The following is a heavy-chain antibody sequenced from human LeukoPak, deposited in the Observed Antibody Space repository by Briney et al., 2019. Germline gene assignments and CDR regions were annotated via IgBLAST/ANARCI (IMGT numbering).Heavy chain of an antibody. J-gene: IGHJ4*02. CDR1: GGSFSGYY. Sequence: PSETLSLTCAVYGGSFSGYYWSWIRQPPGKGLEWIGEINHSGSTNYNPSLKSRVTISVDTSKNQFSLKLSSVTAADTAVYYCARAVTIFGVVTFRPIYYFDYWGQGTLVTVSS. CDR3: ARAVTIFGVVTFRPIYYFDY. V-gene: IGHV4-34*01. D-gene: IGHD3-3*01. CDR2: INHSGST.